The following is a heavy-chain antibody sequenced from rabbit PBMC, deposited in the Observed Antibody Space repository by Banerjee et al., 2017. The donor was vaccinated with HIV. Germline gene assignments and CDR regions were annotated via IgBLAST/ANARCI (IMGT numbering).Heavy chain of an antibody. CDR2: IETTSGAT. J-gene: IGHJ4*01. Sequence: QSLEESGGGLVQPEGSLTLTCTASGSDISRNAMCWVRQAPGKGLEWIACIETTSGATWYASWAKGRFTISKTSSTTVTLEMTSLTAADTATYLCARAGYGGSGYANLWGQGTLVTVS. CDR3: ARAGYGGSGYANL. CDR1: GSDISRNA. V-gene: IGHV1S40*01. D-gene: IGHD8-1*01.